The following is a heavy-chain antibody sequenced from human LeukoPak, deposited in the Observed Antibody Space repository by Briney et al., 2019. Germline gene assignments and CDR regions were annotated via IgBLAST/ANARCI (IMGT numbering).Heavy chain of an antibody. Sequence: PGGSLRLSCAASGFTFSNSAMSWVRQAPGKGLEWVSSISGSGDSTYYADSVKGRFTMSRDNAKNSLYLQMNSLRAEDTAVYYCARGGDPEIQLWLRDFDYWGQGTLVTVSS. J-gene: IGHJ4*02. V-gene: IGHV3-23*01. D-gene: IGHD5-18*01. CDR3: ARGGDPEIQLWLRDFDY. CDR1: GFTFSNSA. CDR2: ISGSGDST.